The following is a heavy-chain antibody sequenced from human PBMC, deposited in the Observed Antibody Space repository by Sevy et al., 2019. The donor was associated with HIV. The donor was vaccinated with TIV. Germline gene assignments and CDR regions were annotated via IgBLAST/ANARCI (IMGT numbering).Heavy chain of an antibody. CDR1: GFTFSTYA. CDR2: ISGTGGST. Sequence: GGSLRLSCAASGFTFSTYAMTWVRQAPGKGLEWVSVISGTGGSTYYADSVKGRFTISRDNSKNTLYLQMNSLRAEDTAVYYCAKDRVSGTYYIRDFDHWGQGTLVTVSS. CDR3: AKDRVSGTYYIRDFDH. D-gene: IGHD3-10*01. J-gene: IGHJ4*02. V-gene: IGHV3-23*01.